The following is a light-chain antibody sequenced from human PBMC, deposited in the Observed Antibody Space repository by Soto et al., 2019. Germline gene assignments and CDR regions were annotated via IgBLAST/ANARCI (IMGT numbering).Light chain of an antibody. CDR2: GAS. V-gene: IGKV3-20*01. CDR3: QEYGSSPTCT. Sequence: VIKKSPATLSVSPGERAALSCRASQSVSSNLAWYQQKPGQAPRLLIYGASSRATGIPDRFSGSGSGTDFTLTISRLEPEDFAVYYCQEYGSSPTCTFGLGIKVDI. CDR1: QSVSSN. J-gene: IGKJ1*01.